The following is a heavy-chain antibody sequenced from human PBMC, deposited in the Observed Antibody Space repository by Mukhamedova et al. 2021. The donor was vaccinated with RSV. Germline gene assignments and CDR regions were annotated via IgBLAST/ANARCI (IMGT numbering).Heavy chain of an antibody. Sequence: NPSLKSRVTISVDTSKNQFSLKLSSVTAADTAVYYCARSLWIFPRFDYWGQGTLVTVSS. D-gene: IGHD2-2*03. V-gene: IGHV4-34*01. J-gene: IGHJ4*02. CDR3: ARSLWIFPRFDY.